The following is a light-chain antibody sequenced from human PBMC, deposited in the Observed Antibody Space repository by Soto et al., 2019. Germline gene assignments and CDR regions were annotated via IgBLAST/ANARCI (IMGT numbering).Light chain of an antibody. J-gene: IGLJ3*02. CDR1: SGHSSYA. V-gene: IGLV4-69*01. Sequence: QPVLTQSPSASASLGASVKLTCTLSSGHSSYAIAWHQQQPEKGPRYLMKLNSDGSHSKGDGIPDRFSGSSSGAERYLTISSLQSEDEADYYCQTWGTGMLGLFGGGTKLTVL. CDR2: LNSDGSH. CDR3: QTWGTGMLGL.